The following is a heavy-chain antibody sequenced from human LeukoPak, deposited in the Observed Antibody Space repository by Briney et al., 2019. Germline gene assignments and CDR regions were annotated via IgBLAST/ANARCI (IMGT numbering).Heavy chain of an antibody. J-gene: IGHJ6*03. Sequence: GGSLRLSCAASEFTVSSNYMSWVRQAPGKGLEWVSVIYSGGSTYYADSVKGRFTISRDNSKNTLYLQMNSLRAEDTAVYYCARVFAAKLGYYYYYMDVWGKGTTVTVSS. D-gene: IGHD2-15*01. CDR1: EFTVSSNY. CDR3: ARVFAAKLGYYYYYMDV. V-gene: IGHV3-66*02. CDR2: IYSGGST.